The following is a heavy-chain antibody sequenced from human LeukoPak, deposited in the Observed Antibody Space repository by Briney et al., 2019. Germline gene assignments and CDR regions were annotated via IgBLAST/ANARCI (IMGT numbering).Heavy chain of an antibody. Sequence: SETLSLTCTVSGGSISSYYWSWIRQPPGKGLEGIGYIYYRWSTNYNPSLKSRITISVATSKTQFSLKLSSVTAADTAVYYCARLVDCSGGSCYYVFDIWGQGTMVTVSS. CDR1: GGSISSYY. D-gene: IGHD2-15*01. J-gene: IGHJ3*02. CDR2: IYYRWST. CDR3: ARLVDCSGGSCYYVFDI. V-gene: IGHV4-59*01.